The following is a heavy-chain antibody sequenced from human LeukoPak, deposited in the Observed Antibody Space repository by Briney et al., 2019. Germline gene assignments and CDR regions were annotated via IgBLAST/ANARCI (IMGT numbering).Heavy chain of an antibody. J-gene: IGHJ6*03. CDR3: ARDSGNWNYGYYYMDV. CDR1: GFMYSSYS. V-gene: IGHV3-48*01. CDR2: ISGSSSTI. Sequence: GGSLRLSCAASGFMYSSYSMNWVRQAPGKGLEWVSYISGSSSTIYHADSVKGRFTISRDNAKNSLYLQMNSLGAEDTAVYYCARDSGNWNYGYYYMDVWGKGTTVTVSS. D-gene: IGHD1-20*01.